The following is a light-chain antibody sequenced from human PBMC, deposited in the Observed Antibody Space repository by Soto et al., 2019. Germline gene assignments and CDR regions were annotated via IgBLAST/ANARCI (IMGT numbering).Light chain of an antibody. CDR2: AAS. Sequence: DIPMTQSPSSLPASVGDRVTLTCRASQSISTYLNWYQQKPGKAPKLLIYAASSLQSGVPPRLSGSGSGTDFTLTISSLQPEDFATYYCQQSYTIPNTFGQGTKLEIK. CDR1: QSISTY. CDR3: QQSYTIPNT. V-gene: IGKV1-39*01. J-gene: IGKJ2*01.